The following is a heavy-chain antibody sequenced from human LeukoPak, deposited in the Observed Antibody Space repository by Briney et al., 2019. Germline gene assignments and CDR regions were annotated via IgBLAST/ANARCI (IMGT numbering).Heavy chain of an antibody. Sequence: ASVKVSCKASGYPFTSFEINWVRQVAGEGLEWMGWMKPDSGNSAFAQKFRDRVTLSSNSSINTAYMEVSSLGSDDTAVYFCARGTFDYDVVTGIHYYYMDVWGTGTTVTVSS. CDR1: GYPFTSFE. CDR2: MKPDSGNS. D-gene: IGHD3-3*01. CDR3: ARGTFDYDVVTGIHYYYMDV. V-gene: IGHV1-8*01. J-gene: IGHJ6*03.